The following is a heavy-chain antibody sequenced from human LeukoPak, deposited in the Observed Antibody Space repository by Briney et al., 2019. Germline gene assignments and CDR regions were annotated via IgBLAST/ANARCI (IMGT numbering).Heavy chain of an antibody. CDR3: ASYVWGSYRPGGY. CDR2: IYYSGST. Sequence: KPSETLSLTGTVSGGSISSSSYYWGWIRQPPGKGLEWIGSIYYSGSTYYNPSLKSRVTISVDTSKNQFSLKLSPVTAADTAVYYCASYVWGSYRPGGYWGQGTLVTVSS. J-gene: IGHJ4*02. V-gene: IGHV4-39*01. D-gene: IGHD3-16*02. CDR1: GGSISSSSYY.